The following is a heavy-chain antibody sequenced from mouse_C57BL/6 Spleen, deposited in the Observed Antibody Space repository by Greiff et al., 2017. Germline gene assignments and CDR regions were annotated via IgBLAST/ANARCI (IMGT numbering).Heavy chain of an antibody. D-gene: IGHD3-2*02. J-gene: IGHJ4*01. CDR2: IWSGGST. CDR3: ARKGTAQAFYAMDY. Sequence: QVQLKQSGPGLVQPSQSLSIPCTVSGFSLTSYGVHWVRQSPGKGLEWLGVIWSGGSTDYNAAFISRLSISKDNSKSQVFFKMNSLQADDADIYYCARKGTAQAFYAMDYWGQGTSVTVSS. V-gene: IGHV2-2*01. CDR1: GFSLTSYG.